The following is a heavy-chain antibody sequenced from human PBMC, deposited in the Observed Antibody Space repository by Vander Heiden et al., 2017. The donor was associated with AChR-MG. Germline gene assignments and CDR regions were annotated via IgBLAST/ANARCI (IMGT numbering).Heavy chain of an antibody. V-gene: IGHV3-7*01. J-gene: IGHJ4*02. D-gene: IGHD3-3*01. Sequence: EVQLVESGGGLVQPGGTLSISCAASGSTFSSYWMSWVRQAPGKGLEWVANIKQDGSEKYYVDSVKGRFTISRDNAKNSLYLQMNSLRAEDTAVYYCARDTNDFWSGYPDFRYWGQGTLVTVSS. CDR3: ARDTNDFWSGYPDFRY. CDR1: GSTFSSYW. CDR2: IKQDGSEK.